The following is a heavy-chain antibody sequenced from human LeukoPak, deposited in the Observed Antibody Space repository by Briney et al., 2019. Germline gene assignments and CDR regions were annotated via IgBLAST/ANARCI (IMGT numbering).Heavy chain of an antibody. J-gene: IGHJ3*02. V-gene: IGHV3-30-3*01. CDR3: AKEKHIVVVTAGAFDI. D-gene: IGHD2-21*02. CDR1: GFTFSSYA. Sequence: SGGSLRLSCAASGFTFSSYAMHWVRQAPGKGLEWVAVISYDGSNKYYADSVKGRFTISRDNSKNTLYLQMNSLRAEDTAVYYCAKEKHIVVVTAGAFDIWGQGTMVTVSS. CDR2: ISYDGSNK.